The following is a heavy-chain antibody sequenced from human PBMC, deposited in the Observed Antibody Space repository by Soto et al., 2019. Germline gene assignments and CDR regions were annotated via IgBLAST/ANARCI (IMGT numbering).Heavy chain of an antibody. D-gene: IGHD2-21*02. CDR2: IYWDDDK. CDR3: ARRQPYCGGNCYSAFDY. CDR1: GFSLSTSGVG. Sequence: QITLKESGPTLVKPTQTLTVTCTFSGFSLSTSGVGVGWNRQPPGKALEWLALIYWDDDKRYSPSLKSRLTITKDTSKNQVALTTTNMDPVDTATYYCARRQPYCGGNCYSAFDYWGQGTLVTVSS. J-gene: IGHJ4*02. V-gene: IGHV2-5*02.